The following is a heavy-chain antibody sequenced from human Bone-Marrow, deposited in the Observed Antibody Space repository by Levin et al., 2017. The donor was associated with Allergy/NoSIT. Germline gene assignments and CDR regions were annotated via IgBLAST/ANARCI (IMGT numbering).Heavy chain of an antibody. CDR2: IYYSGST. D-gene: IGHD3-3*01. J-gene: IGHJ3*02. V-gene: IGHV4-59*01. CDR3: ARAGFLEWFNLGVGAFDI. Sequence: ESLKISCTVSGGSISSYYWSWIRQPPGKGLEWIGYIYYSGSTNYNPSLKSRVTISVDTSKNQFSLKLSSVTAADTAVYYCARAGFLEWFNLGVGAFDIWGQGTMVTVSS. CDR1: GGSISSYY.